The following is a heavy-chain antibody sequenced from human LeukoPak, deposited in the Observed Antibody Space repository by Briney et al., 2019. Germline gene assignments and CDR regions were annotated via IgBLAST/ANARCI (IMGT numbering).Heavy chain of an antibody. Sequence: ASAKVSCKASGYTFTSYGISWVRQAPGQGLEWMGWISAHNGNTNYAQKLQGRVTMTTDTSTSTAYMELRSLRSDDTAVYYCARDLYYYDSSGYHHWGQGTLVTVSS. CDR1: GYTFTSYG. D-gene: IGHD3-22*01. CDR3: ARDLYYYDSSGYHH. CDR2: ISAHNGNT. J-gene: IGHJ5*02. V-gene: IGHV1-18*01.